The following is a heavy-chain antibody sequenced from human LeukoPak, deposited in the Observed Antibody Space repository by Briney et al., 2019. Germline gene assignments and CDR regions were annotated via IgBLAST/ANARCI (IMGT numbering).Heavy chain of an antibody. CDR1: GFTFSSYW. D-gene: IGHD7-27*01. Sequence: AGSLRRSCAASGFTFSSYWMSWVRQAPGNGLEWVANINQAGSQKYYMDSVRGRFTISRDNAKNSLYLQMNSLRAEETAVYYCARVGIPGREDYWGQGTLVTVSS. CDR3: ARVGIPGREDY. CDR2: INQAGSQK. J-gene: IGHJ4*02. V-gene: IGHV3-7*04.